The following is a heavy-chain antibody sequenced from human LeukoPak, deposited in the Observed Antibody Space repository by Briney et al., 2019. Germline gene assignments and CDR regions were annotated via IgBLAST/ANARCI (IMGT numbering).Heavy chain of an antibody. CDR3: ARGSLYYYDSSGYLDY. J-gene: IGHJ4*02. Sequence: PSETLSLTCTVSGGSISSSSYYWSWIRQPPGKGLERIGEINHSGSTNYNPSLKSRVTISVDTSKNQFSLKLSSVTAADTAVYYCARGSLYYYDSSGYLDYWGQGTLVTVSS. CDR2: INHSGST. V-gene: IGHV4-39*07. CDR1: GGSISSSSYY. D-gene: IGHD3-22*01.